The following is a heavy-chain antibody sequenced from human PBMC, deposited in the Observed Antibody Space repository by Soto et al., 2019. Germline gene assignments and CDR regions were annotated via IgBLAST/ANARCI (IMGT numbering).Heavy chain of an antibody. D-gene: IGHD3-10*01. CDR3: AASYGSGYRAFDY. CDR2: INPIVSMS. Sequence: QVQLVQSGTEVKKPGSSVKVSCKASGDTFSFYTINWVRQAPGLGLEWVGRINPIVSMSNYAQKFQGRVSMTATKSTSTAYMELRSLRSDDTAMYFCAASYGSGYRAFDYWCQGALVIVSS. J-gene: IGHJ4*02. CDR1: GDTFSFYT. V-gene: IGHV1-69*02.